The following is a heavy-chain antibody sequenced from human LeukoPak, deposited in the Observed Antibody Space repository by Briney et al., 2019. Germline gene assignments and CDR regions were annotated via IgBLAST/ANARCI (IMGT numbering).Heavy chain of an antibody. CDR3: ARGVGYCSSTSCSRWGWFDP. CDR1: GYTLTSYD. V-gene: IGHV1-8*01. Sequence: ASVKVSCKASGYTLTSYDINWVRQATGQGLEWMGWMNPNSGNTGYAQKFQGRVTMTRNTSISTAYMELSSLRSEDTAVYYCARGVGYCSSTSCSRWGWFDPWGQGTLVTVSS. D-gene: IGHD2-2*01. J-gene: IGHJ5*02. CDR2: MNPNSGNT.